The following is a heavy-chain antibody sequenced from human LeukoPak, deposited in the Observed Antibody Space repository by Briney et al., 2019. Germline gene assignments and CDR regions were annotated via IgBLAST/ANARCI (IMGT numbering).Heavy chain of an antibody. Sequence: SETLSLTCTVSGDSISSYYWSWIRQPPGKGLEWIGYISYSGSTNYNPSLESRVTISVDTSKNQFSLILSSVTAADTAVYYCATRNIGASSNPDYWGQGTLVTVSS. D-gene: IGHD1-26*01. J-gene: IGHJ4*02. CDR2: ISYSGST. V-gene: IGHV4-59*12. CDR1: GDSISSYY. CDR3: ATRNIGASSNPDY.